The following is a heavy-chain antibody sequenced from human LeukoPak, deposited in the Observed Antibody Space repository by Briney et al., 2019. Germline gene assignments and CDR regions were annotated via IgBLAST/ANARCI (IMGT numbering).Heavy chain of an antibody. V-gene: IGHV4-39*01. CDR1: GGSISSSSYY. CDR3: ARRQKIFLWYGSGSFLRNDAFDI. CDR2: IYYSGST. Sequence: SETLSLTCTVSGGSISSSSYYWGWIRQPPGKGLEWIGSIYYSGSTYYNPSLKSRVTISVDTSKNQFSLKLSSVTAADTAVYYCARRQKIFLWYGSGSFLRNDAFDIWGQGTMVTVSS. D-gene: IGHD3-10*01. J-gene: IGHJ3*02.